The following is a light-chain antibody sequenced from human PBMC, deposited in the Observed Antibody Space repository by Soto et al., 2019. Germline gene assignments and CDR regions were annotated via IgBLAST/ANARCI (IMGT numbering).Light chain of an antibody. CDR2: AAS. CDR1: QNIDMY. CDR3: QQSYNSPPLT. J-gene: IGKJ4*01. V-gene: IGKV1-39*01. Sequence: DILLTQSPSSLSASVGDRVTITCRASQNIDMYLSWYQQKPGRAPKLLIYAASTLQSGVPSRFSGSGSGTPFSLTISGLQPEDFATYFCQQSYNSPPLTFGAGTKVEI.